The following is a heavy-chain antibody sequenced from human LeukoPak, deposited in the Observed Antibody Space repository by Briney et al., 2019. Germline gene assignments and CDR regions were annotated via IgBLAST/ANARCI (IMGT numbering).Heavy chain of an antibody. J-gene: IGHJ6*03. CDR1: GYTFSSYG. D-gene: IGHD5-18*01. Sequence: ASVKVSCKASGYTFSSYGISWVRQAPGQGLEWMGWISVYSGNTNYAQKPQGRVTMTTDTSTSTAYMELRSLRYDDTAVYYCARVREGRGYLYYYYMDVWGKGTTVTVSS. CDR3: ARVREGRGYLYYYYMDV. CDR2: ISVYSGNT. V-gene: IGHV1-18*01.